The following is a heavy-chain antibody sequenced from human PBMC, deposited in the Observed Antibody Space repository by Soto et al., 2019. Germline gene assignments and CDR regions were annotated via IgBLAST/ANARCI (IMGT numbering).Heavy chain of an antibody. D-gene: IGHD5-12*01. V-gene: IGHV4-59*01. CDR3: ARWVYSGYDY. J-gene: IGHJ4*02. CDR1: GGSISSYY. Sequence: PSETLSLTCTVSGGSISSYYWSWIRQPPGKGLEWIGYIYYSGSTNYNPSLKSRVTISVDTSKNQFSLKLSSVTAADTAVYYCARWVYSGYDYWGQGTLVTVSS. CDR2: IYYSGST.